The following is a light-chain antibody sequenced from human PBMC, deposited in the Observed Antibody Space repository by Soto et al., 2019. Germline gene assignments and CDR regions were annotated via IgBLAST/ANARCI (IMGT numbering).Light chain of an antibody. J-gene: IGKJ1*01. Sequence: EVVLTQSPGTLSLSPGERATVSCRASQSVSNNYLAWYEQKPGQAPRDLIYGASNRATGIPDRFSGSGSGTDFTLTIIRLEPEDFAVYNCQQYGSSGTFGQGTKV. V-gene: IGKV3-20*01. CDR2: GAS. CDR1: QSVSNNY. CDR3: QQYGSSGT.